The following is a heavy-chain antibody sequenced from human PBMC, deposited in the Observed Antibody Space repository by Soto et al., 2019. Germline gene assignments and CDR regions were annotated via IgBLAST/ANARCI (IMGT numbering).Heavy chain of an antibody. Sequence: HPGGSLRLSCAASGFTFSSYAMHWVRQAPGKGLEWVAVISYDGSNKYYADPVKGRFTISRDNSKNTLYLQMNSLRAEDTAVYYCARDTGIAVAGAFDYWGQGTLVTVSS. V-gene: IGHV3-30-3*01. CDR2: ISYDGSNK. CDR3: ARDTGIAVAGAFDY. J-gene: IGHJ4*02. D-gene: IGHD6-19*01. CDR1: GFTFSSYA.